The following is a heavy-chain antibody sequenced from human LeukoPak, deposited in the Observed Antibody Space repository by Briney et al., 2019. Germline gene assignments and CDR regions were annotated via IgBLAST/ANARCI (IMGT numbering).Heavy chain of an antibody. CDR1: GGSFSGYY. D-gene: IGHD2-2*01. J-gene: IGHJ4*02. CDR2: INHSGST. Sequence: PSETLSLTCAVYGGSFSGYYWSWIRQPPGKGLEWIGEINHSGSTNYNPSLKSRVTISVDTSKNQFSLKLSSVTAADTAVYYCARMGYCSSTSCEPFDYWGQRTLVTVSS. V-gene: IGHV4-34*01. CDR3: ARMGYCSSTSCEPFDY.